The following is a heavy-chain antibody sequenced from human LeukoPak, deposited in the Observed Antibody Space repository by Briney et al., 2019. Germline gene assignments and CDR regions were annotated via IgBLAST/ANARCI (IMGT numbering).Heavy chain of an antibody. CDR1: GGSISSSSYY. V-gene: IGHV4-39*07. CDR2: IYYSGST. Sequence: SETLSLTCAVYGGSISSSSYYWGWIRQPPGKGLEWIGSIYYSGSTYYNPSLKSRVTISVDTSKNQFSLKLSSVTAADTAVYYCARSTMIVGMGPVHDYWGQGTLVTVSS. CDR3: ARSTMIVGMGPVHDY. J-gene: IGHJ4*02. D-gene: IGHD3-22*01.